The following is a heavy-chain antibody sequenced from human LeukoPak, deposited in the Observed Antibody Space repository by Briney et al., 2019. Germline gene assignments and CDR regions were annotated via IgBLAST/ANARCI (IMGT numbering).Heavy chain of an antibody. Sequence: SETLSLTCTVSGGSISSSSYYWGWIRQPPGKGLEWIGSIYYSGSTYYNPSLKGRVTISVDTSKNQFSLKLSSVTAADTAVYYCARAGEIVVVIASYFDYWGQGTLVTVSS. J-gene: IGHJ4*02. CDR1: GGSISSSSYY. V-gene: IGHV4-39*01. D-gene: IGHD2-21*01. CDR2: IYYSGST. CDR3: ARAGEIVVVIASYFDY.